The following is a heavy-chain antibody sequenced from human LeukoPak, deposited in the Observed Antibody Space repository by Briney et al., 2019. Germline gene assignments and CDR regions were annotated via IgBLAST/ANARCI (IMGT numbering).Heavy chain of an antibody. J-gene: IGHJ4*02. V-gene: IGHV3-48*02. Sequence: AGSLRLSCAASGFTFSSYSMNWVRQAPGKGLEWVAYMTCSGSAIYYADSVKGRFTISRDNAKNSLYLQMNSLRDEDTAVYYCARDGYDILTGYLYYFDYWGQGTLVTVSS. CDR1: GFTFSSYS. CDR2: MTCSGSAI. D-gene: IGHD3-9*01. CDR3: ARDGYDILTGYLYYFDY.